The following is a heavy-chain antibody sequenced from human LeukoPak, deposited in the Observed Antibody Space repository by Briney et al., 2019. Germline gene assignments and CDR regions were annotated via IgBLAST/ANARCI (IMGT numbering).Heavy chain of an antibody. CDR2: IGGTDGTT. V-gene: IGHV3-23*01. Sequence: GGSLRLSCAASGFTFSTYVMNWVRQAPEKVLEWVSAIGGTDGTTFYADFVKGRFTISRDNSKNTLYLQMNSLRAEDTAVYYCTKRIDGGGSYYIDYWGPGTLVTVSS. CDR1: GFTFSTYV. CDR3: TKRIDGGGSYYIDY. J-gene: IGHJ4*02. D-gene: IGHD3-10*01.